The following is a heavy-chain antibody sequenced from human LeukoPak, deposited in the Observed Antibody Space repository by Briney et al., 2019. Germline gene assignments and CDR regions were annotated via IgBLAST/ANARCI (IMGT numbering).Heavy chain of an antibody. Sequence: GGSLRLSCAASGFTLTSYAMSWVRPAPGKGLHWVSTISASGRTPYYADSVKGRFTISRDTSKNTLYLQLNTLGADDTAVYYCAKDLFGHGWGLYYFDYWGQGTLVTVSS. J-gene: IGHJ4*02. V-gene: IGHV3-23*01. CDR3: AKDLFGHGWGLYYFDY. D-gene: IGHD3-10*02. CDR2: ISASGRTP. CDR1: GFTLTSYA.